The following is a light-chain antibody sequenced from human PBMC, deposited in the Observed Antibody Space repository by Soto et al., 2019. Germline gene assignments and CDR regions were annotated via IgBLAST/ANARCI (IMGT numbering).Light chain of an antibody. J-gene: IGKJ2*01. V-gene: IGKV1-39*01. CDR1: QSISNY. CDR3: QQSYSTPYT. CDR2: ASF. Sequence: DIQMTQSPSSLSVSVGDRVTITFRASQSISNYLNWYQQTPGKAPKLLIYASFNLQSGVPSRFSGSGFGTDFTLSISSLEPEDFATYYCQQSYSTPYTFGQGTKLEIK.